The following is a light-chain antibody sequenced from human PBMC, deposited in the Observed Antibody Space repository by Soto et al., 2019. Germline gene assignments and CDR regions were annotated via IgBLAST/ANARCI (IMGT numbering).Light chain of an antibody. J-gene: IGKJ2*01. CDR2: GAS. V-gene: IGKV3-15*01. CDR3: QRYNIWPPRYT. Sequence: DIVMTQSPATLSVSPGERATLSCRASQSVSSNLAWYQQKPGQAPRLLIYGASTRATGIPARFSGSGSGTELTLTITSLQSEDVAVYYYQRYNIWPPRYTFGQGTKLEIK. CDR1: QSVSSN.